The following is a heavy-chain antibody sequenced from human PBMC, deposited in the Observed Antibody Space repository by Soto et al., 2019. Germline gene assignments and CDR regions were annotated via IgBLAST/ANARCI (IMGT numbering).Heavy chain of an antibody. V-gene: IGHV4-59*01. D-gene: IGHD1-20*01. J-gene: IGHJ4*02. CDR2: IYYSGST. CDR1: GGSISSYY. CDR3: ARSLTGRFDY. Sequence: PSETLSLTCTVSGGSISSYYWSWIRQPPGKGLEWIGYIYYSGSTNYNPSLKSRVTISVDTSKNQFSLKLSSVTAAGTAVYYCARSLTGRFDYWGQGTLVTVSS.